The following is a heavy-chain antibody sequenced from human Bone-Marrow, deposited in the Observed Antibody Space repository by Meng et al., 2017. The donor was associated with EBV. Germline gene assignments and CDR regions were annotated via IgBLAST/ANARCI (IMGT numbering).Heavy chain of an antibody. Sequence: QVQLQECGAELLKPSETLSLTCAVYGGSFSGYYWSWIRQPPGKGLEWIGEINHSGSTNYNPSLKSRVTISVDRSKNQFSLKLSSVTAADTAVYYCARVVARSYFDYWGQGTLVTVSS. J-gene: IGHJ4*02. CDR1: GGSFSGYY. V-gene: IGHV4-34*01. CDR3: ARVVARSYFDY. CDR2: INHSGST.